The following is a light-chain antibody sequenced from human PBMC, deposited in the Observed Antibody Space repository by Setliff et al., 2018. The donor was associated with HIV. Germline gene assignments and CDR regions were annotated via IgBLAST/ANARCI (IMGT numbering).Light chain of an antibody. V-gene: IGLV2-14*01. CDR1: SNYVGGYHT. J-gene: IGLJ1*01. Sequence: QSALTQPASVSGSPGQSITVTCTGTSNYVGGYHTVSWYQHHPGKAPKLIIYEIYNRPSGFSNRFSGSKSGNTASLTISGLQAEDEADYFCTSYTRDITITRVFGTVTKVTVL. CDR2: EIY. CDR3: TSYTRDITITRV.